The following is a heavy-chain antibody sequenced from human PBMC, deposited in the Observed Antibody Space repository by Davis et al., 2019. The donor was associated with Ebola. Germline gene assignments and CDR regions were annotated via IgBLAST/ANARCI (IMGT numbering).Heavy chain of an antibody. CDR1: GFTFSDYY. J-gene: IGHJ2*01. Sequence: GESLKISCAASGFTFSDYYMSWIRQAPGKGLEWVSYISSSSSYTNYADSVKGRLTISRDISENTLYLQMNNLRDEDTAMYYCVQHGLGDFWYFGLWGRGTLVTVSS. CDR2: ISSSSSYT. V-gene: IGHV3-11*03. D-gene: IGHD4-17*01. CDR3: VQHGLGDFWYFGL.